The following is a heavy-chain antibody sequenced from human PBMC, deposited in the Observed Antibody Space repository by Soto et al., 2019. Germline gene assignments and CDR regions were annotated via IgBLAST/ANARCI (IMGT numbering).Heavy chain of an antibody. CDR1: GGTFSSYA. CDR2: IIPIFGTA. Sequence: SVKVSCKASGGTFSSYAISWVRQAPGQGLEWMGGIIPIFGTANYAQKFQGRVTITADESTSTAYMELSSLRSEDTAVYYCASQYYYDSSGYLYYYYYYGMDVWGQGTTVTVSS. CDR3: ASQYYYDSSGYLYYYYYYGMDV. V-gene: IGHV1-69*13. J-gene: IGHJ6*02. D-gene: IGHD3-22*01.